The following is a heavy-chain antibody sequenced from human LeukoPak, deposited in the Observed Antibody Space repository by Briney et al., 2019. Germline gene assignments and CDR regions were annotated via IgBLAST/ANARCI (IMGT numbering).Heavy chain of an antibody. CDR2: ISTTGGYK. CDR1: GFSFSTYD. V-gene: IGHV3-23*01. J-gene: IGHJ4*02. Sequence: PGGSLRLSCVGSGFSFSTYDMGWVRQTPGKGLEWVSDISTTGGYKEYADSVKGRFTISRDNSQNTLFLQMHSLRAEDTAVYYCAKKPATIKFPFDIWGQGTLVTVSP. D-gene: IGHD5-24*01. CDR3: AKKPATIKFPFDI.